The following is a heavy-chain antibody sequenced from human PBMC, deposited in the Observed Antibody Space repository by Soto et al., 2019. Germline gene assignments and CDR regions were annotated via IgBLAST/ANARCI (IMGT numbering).Heavy chain of an antibody. V-gene: IGHV3-30*18. Sequence: GGSLRLSCAASGFTFSSYGMHWVRQAPGKGLEWVAVISYDGSNKYYADSGKGGFTISRDNSKNTLYLQMNSLRAEDTAVYYCAKSGYCTGGSCPHSDYWGQGTLVTVSS. J-gene: IGHJ4*02. CDR2: ISYDGSNK. CDR3: AKSGYCTGGSCPHSDY. D-gene: IGHD2-15*01. CDR1: GFTFSSYG.